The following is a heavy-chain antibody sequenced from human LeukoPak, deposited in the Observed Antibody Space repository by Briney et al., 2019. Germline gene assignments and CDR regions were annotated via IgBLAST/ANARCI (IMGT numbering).Heavy chain of an antibody. J-gene: IGHJ4*02. CDR2: ISSSSSTI. V-gene: IGHV3-48*01. CDR3: ARDRDSIYPGGPFDY. Sequence: GGSLRLSCAASGFSFSDYSMNWVRQAPGKGLEWVSYISSSSSTIYYAVSVKGRFTISRDDAKNSLYLQMDSLRAEDTAVYYCARDRDSIYPGGPFDYWGQGTLVTVSS. CDR1: GFSFSDYS. D-gene: IGHD2-21*01.